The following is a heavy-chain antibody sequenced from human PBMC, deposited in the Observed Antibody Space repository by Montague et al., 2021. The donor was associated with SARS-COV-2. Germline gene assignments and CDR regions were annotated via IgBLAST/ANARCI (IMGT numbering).Heavy chain of an antibody. Sequence: SETLSLTCTVYGGSISSSSYYWGRIRQPPGKGLEWIGSIYYSGSTYYNPSLKSRVTISVDTSKNQFSLKLSSVTAADTAVYYCARDQGYNWSYYYYYGMDGGGQGTTVTSSS. J-gene: IGHJ6*02. V-gene: IGHV4-39*07. CDR1: GGSISSSSYY. CDR2: IYYSGST. D-gene: IGHD1-20*01. CDR3: ARDQGYNWSYYYYYGMDG.